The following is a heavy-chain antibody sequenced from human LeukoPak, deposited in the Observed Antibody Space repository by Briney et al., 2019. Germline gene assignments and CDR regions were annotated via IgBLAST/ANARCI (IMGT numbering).Heavy chain of an antibody. CDR3: ARDGDDYGDFPRRYFDL. CDR1: GGSISSSGYY. Sequence: SETLSLTCIVSGGSISSSGYYRGWIRQPPGTGLEWIGSINYSGSTYYNPSLKSRVSISVDTSKNEFSLMLSSVTAADTAVYYCARDGDDYGDFPRRYFDLWGRGTLVTVSS. V-gene: IGHV4-39*07. CDR2: INYSGST. J-gene: IGHJ2*01. D-gene: IGHD4-17*01.